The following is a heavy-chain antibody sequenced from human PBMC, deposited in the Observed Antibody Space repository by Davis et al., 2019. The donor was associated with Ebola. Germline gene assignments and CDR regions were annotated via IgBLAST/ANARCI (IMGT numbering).Heavy chain of an antibody. Sequence: MPSETLSLTCAVYGGSLSGYDWSWIRQSPGKGLEWIGEINYSGSTDYNPSLKSRVTISVDTSKNQFSLKLSSVTAADTAVYYCARAQFPTTSDHWGQGTLVTVSS. CDR3: ARAQFPTTSDH. J-gene: IGHJ4*02. V-gene: IGHV4-34*01. CDR2: INYSGST. CDR1: GGSLSGYD. D-gene: IGHD1-1*01.